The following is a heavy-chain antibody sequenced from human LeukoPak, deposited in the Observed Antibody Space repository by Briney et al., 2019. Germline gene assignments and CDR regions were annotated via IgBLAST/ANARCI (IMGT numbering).Heavy chain of an antibody. D-gene: IGHD4-17*01. Sequence: SETLSLTCTVSGGSISSSSYYWGWIRQPPGKGLEWIGSIYYSGSTYYNPSLKSRVTISVDTSKNQFSLKLSSVTAADTAVYYCARGITVTRSFDYWGQGTLVTVSS. J-gene: IGHJ4*02. CDR3: ARGITVTRSFDY. V-gene: IGHV4-39*07. CDR2: IYYSGST. CDR1: GGSISSSSYY.